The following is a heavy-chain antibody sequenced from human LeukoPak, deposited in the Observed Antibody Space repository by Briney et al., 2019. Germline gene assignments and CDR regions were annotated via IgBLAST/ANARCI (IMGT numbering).Heavy chain of an antibody. D-gene: IGHD2-21*02. CDR3: ARGHNEGDYNWFDP. CDR1: GGSISSGDYY. Sequence: SETLSLTCTVSGGSISSGDYYWSWIRQPPGKGLEWIGYIYYSGSTYYNPSLKSRVTISVDTSKNQFSLKLSSVTAADTAVYYCARGHNEGDYNWFDPWGQGTLVTVSS. J-gene: IGHJ5*02. V-gene: IGHV4-30-4*08. CDR2: IYYSGST.